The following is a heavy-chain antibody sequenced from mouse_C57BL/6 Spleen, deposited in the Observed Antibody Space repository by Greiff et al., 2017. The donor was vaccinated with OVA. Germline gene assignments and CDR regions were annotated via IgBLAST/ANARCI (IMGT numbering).Heavy chain of an antibody. V-gene: IGHV1-55*01. J-gene: IGHJ1*03. Sequence: QVQLQQSGAELVKPGASVKMSCKASGYTFTSYWITWVKQRPGQGLEWIGDIYPGSGSTNYNEKFKSKATLTVDTSSSTAYMQLSSLTSEDSAVYYCAGYYYGSSDDWYFDVWGTGTTVTVSS. CDR1: GYTFTSYW. D-gene: IGHD1-1*01. CDR3: AGYYYGSSDDWYFDV. CDR2: IYPGSGST.